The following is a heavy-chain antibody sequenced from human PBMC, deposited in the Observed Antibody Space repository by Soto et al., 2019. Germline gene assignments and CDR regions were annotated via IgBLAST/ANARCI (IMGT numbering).Heavy chain of an antibody. CDR3: ARDGYCSGGSCYLDY. CDR2: IYYSGST. CDR1: GGSISSYY. J-gene: IGHJ4*02. D-gene: IGHD2-15*01. Sequence: PSETLSLTCTVSGGSISSYYCSWIRQPPGKGLEWIGYIYYSGSTNYNPSLKSRVTISVDTSKNQFSLKLSSVTAVDTAVYYCARDGYCSGGSCYLDYWGQGTLVTVSS. V-gene: IGHV4-59*01.